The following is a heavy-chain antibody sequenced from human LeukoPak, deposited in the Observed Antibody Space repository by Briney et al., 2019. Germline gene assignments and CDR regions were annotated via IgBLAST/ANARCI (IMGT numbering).Heavy chain of an antibody. CDR1: GGSISSGSYY. V-gene: IGHV4-61*02. D-gene: IGHD5-24*01. Sequence: SQTLSLTCTVSGGSISSGSYYWSWIRQPAGKGLEWIGRIYTSGSTSYNPSLKSRVTISVDTSKNQFSLKLSSVTAADTAVYYCAGESEMATIDYWGQGTLVTVSS. CDR2: IYTSGST. CDR3: AGESEMATIDY. J-gene: IGHJ4*02.